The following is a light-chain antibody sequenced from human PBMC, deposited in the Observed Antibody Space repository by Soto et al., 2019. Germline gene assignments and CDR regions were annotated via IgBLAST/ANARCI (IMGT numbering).Light chain of an antibody. CDR3: QQANSFPIT. J-gene: IGKJ5*01. CDR1: QTISSW. V-gene: IGKV1-5*03. Sequence: IQMTQSPSSLSASVGDRVTITCRASQTISSWLAWYQQKPGKAPKLLIYKASTLKSGVPSRFSGSGSGTDFTLTISSLQPEDFATYYCQQANSFPITFGQGTRLEN. CDR2: KAS.